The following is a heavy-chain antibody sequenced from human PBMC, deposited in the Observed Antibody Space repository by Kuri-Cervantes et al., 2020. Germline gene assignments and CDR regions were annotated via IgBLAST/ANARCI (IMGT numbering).Heavy chain of an antibody. CDR3: ARYCSSTSCYGVD. D-gene: IGHD2-2*01. CDR1: GYTFTNYG. J-gene: IGHJ4*02. V-gene: IGHV1-18*01. Sequence: ASVKVSCKASGYTFTNYGVHWVRQAPGQGPEWMGWISAYNGNTNYAQKLQGRVTMTTDTSTSTAYMELSSLRSEDTAVYYCARYCSSTSCYGVDWGQGTLVTVSS. CDR2: ISAYNGNT.